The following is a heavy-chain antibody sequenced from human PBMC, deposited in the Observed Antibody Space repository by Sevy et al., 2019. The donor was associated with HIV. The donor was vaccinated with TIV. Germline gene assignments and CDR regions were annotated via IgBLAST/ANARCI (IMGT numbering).Heavy chain of an antibody. D-gene: IGHD2-15*01. CDR2: ISDRSDTI. CDR3: ARVRDRYCSGGSCYYRYFFDY. V-gene: IGHV3-48*01. J-gene: IGHJ4*02. CDR1: GFIFSNYY. Sequence: GGSLRLSCAASGFIFSNYYMTWVRQAPGKGLEWVSYISDRSDTISYAGSVKGRFTISRDNAKNALYLQMSSLRGEDTAVYYCARVRDRYCSGGSCYYRYFFDYWGQGTLVTVSS.